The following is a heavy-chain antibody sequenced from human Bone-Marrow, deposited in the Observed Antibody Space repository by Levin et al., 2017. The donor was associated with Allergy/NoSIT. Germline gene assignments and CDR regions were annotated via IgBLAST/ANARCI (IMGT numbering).Heavy chain of an antibody. CDR2: ISHSGSS. CDR3: ARDRTNTYCGGDCYSDYFDH. CDR1: GYSISSGYY. J-gene: IGHJ4*02. D-gene: IGHD2-21*02. Sequence: SQTLSLTCAVSGYSISSGYYWGWIRQPPGKGLEWIASISHSGSSYYNPSLKSRVTISVDTSKNQFSLKRTSVTAAGPAVYYCARDRTNTYCGGDCYSDYFDHWGQGTLVLVSS. V-gene: IGHV4-38-2*02.